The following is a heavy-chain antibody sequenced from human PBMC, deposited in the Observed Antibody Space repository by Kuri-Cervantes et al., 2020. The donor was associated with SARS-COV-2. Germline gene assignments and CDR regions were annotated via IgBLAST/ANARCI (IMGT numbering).Heavy chain of an antibody. CDR1: GGSFSGYY. Sequence: SETLSLTCAVYGGSFSGYYWSWIRQPPGKGLEWIGEINHSGSTNYNPSLKSRVTISVDTSKNQFSLKLSSVTAADTAVYYCASGSQFFRVWVYRGQGTLVTVSS. CDR2: INHSGST. J-gene: IGHJ4*02. V-gene: IGHV4-34*01. D-gene: IGHD3-16*01. CDR3: ASGSQFFRVWVY.